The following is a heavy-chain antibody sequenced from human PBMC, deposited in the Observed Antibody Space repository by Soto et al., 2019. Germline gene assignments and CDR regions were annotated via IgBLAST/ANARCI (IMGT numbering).Heavy chain of an antibody. J-gene: IGHJ4*02. V-gene: IGHV1-69*02. D-gene: IGHD5-12*01. CDR3: ATGGTGWLPSSFAY. CDR1: GGTFSSYT. CDR2: IIPILGIA. Sequence: QVQLVQSGAEVKKPGSSVKVSCKASGGTFSSYTISWVRQAPGQGLEWMGRIIPILGIANYAQKFQGRVTITADKSTNTADRELSSLRSEDTAVYYCATGGTGWLPSSFAYCGQGTLVTVSS.